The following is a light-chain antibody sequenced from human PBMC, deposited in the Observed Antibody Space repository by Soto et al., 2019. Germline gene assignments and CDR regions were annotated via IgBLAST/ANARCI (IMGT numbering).Light chain of an antibody. Sequence: DIQMTESPSSLSASVGDRVTIICRASQSVSTRLARYQQKPGKAPKVLIYDASSWAGGVPSRFTGSGSGTEFTLTINSLQPDDFATYYCQQYSVYWTFGQGTKV. CDR1: QSVSTR. J-gene: IGKJ1*01. CDR3: QQYSVYWT. CDR2: DAS. V-gene: IGKV1-5*02.